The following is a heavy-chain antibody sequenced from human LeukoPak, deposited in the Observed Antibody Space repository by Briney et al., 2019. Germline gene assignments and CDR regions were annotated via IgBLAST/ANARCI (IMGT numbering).Heavy chain of an antibody. V-gene: IGHV4-34*01. CDR2: INHSGST. J-gene: IGHJ4*02. D-gene: IGHD6-19*01. CDR3: ARRNGRSGARFVDY. CDR1: GGSFSGYY. Sequence: IPSETLSLTCAVYGGSFSGYYWSWIRQPPGKGLEWIGEINHSGSTNYNPSLKSRVTISVDTSKNQFSLKLSSVTAADTAVYYCARRNGRSGARFVDYWGQGTLVTVSS.